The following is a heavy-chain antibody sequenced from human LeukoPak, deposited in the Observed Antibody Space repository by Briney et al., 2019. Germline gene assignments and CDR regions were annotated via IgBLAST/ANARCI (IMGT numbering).Heavy chain of an antibody. CDR3: AKTAVAGTNYYYMDV. Sequence: PGGSLRLSCAASGFTLSSYGMHWVRQAPGKGLEWVAVIRYDGSNKYYADSVKGRFTISRDNSKNTLYLQMNSLRAEDTAVYYCAKTAVAGTNYYYMDVWGKGTTVTVSS. V-gene: IGHV3-30*02. J-gene: IGHJ6*03. D-gene: IGHD6-19*01. CDR1: GFTLSSYG. CDR2: IRYDGSNK.